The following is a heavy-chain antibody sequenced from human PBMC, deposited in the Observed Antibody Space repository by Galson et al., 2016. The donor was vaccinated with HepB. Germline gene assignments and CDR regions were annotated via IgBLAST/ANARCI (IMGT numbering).Heavy chain of an antibody. V-gene: IGHV3-30*04. CDR1: GFIFSNYA. CDR2: VSYDENNK. Sequence: SLRLSCAASGFIFSNYAMHWVRQAPGKGLEWVGVVSYDENNKYYADSVKGRFTISRDNSKNTLYLQMNALRVEDTAVYYCANLIAAAGIRYPWLYAMDVWGQGTTVTVSS. CDR3: ANLIAAAGIRYPWLYAMDV. J-gene: IGHJ6*02. D-gene: IGHD6-13*01.